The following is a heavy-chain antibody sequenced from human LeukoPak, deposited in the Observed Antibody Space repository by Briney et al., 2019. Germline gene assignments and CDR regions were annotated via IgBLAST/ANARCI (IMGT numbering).Heavy chain of an antibody. Sequence: GRSLRLSCAASGFTFSSYAMHWVRQAPGKGLEWVSVISYDGSNKYYADSVKGRFTISRDNANNSLYLQMNSLRAEDTAVYYCARAPLVPDCSGGSCYSWGSYSTYYFDYWGQGTLVTVSS. V-gene: IGHV3-30-3*01. CDR3: ARAPLVPDCSGGSCYSWGSYSTYYFDY. CDR2: ISYDGSNK. D-gene: IGHD2-15*01. CDR1: GFTFSSYA. J-gene: IGHJ4*02.